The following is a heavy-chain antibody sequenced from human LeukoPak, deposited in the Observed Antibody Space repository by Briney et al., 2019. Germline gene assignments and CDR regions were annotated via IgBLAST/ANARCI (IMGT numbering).Heavy chain of an antibody. V-gene: IGHV3-7*04. D-gene: IGHD6-13*01. CDR3: ARAPTRIAAFDY. CDR2: IKQDGSEK. CDR1: GFTFSSSA. J-gene: IGHJ4*02. Sequence: PGGSLRLSCAASGFTFSSSAMSWVRQAPGKGLEWVANIKQDGSEKYYVDSVKGRFTISRDNAKNSLYLQMNSLRAEDTAVYYCARAPTRIAAFDYWGQGTLVTVSS.